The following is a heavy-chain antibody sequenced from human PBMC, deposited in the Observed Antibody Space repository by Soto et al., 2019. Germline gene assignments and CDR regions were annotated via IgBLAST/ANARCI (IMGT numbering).Heavy chain of an antibody. D-gene: IGHD3-16*01. CDR1: GYTFTTYT. V-gene: IGHV1-69*08. CDR3: AREGEGIPAHRY. Sequence: GASVKVSCKASGYTFTTYTINWVRQAPGQGLEWMGGIVPILGAGNYAQKFQGRVTITADRSTTTAYLDLSSLRSDDTAVYYCAREGEGIPAHRYWGQGTLVTVSS. J-gene: IGHJ4*01. CDR2: IVPILGAG.